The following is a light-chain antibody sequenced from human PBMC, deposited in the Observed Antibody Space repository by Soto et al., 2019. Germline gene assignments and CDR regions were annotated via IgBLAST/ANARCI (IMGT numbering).Light chain of an antibody. CDR2: AAS. J-gene: IGKJ3*01. CDR3: LQHNRYPFT. Sequence: DIHMTQSASALSASVGDRVTITCPAIQGISNDLGWYQQKPGKALKRLIHAASSLQSGVLSRFSGSGSGTAFTLTINSLQPEDFATYYCLQHNRYPFTFGPGTKVDIK. V-gene: IGKV1-17*01. CDR1: QGISND.